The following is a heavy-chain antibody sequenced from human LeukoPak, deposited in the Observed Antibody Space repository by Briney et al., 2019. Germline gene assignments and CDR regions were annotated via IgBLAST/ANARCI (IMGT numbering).Heavy chain of an antibody. D-gene: IGHD3-22*01. V-gene: IGHV4-34*01. J-gene: IGHJ4*02. CDR1: GGSFSGYY. CDR3: ARSMIVVENFDY. Sequence: PSETLSLTCAVYGGSFSGYYWSWIRQPPGKGLEWIGEINHSGSTNYNPSLKSRVTISVDTSKNQFSLKLSSVTAADTAVYHCARSMIVVENFDYWGQGTLVTVSS. CDR2: INHSGST.